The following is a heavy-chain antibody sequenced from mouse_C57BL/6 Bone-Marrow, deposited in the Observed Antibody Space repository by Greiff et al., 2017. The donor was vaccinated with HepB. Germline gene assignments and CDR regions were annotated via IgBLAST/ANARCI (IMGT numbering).Heavy chain of an antibody. V-gene: IGHV1-64*01. Sequence: QVQLQQPGAELVKPGASVKLSCKASGYTFTSYWMHWVKQRPGQGLEWIGMIHPNSGSTNYNEKFKSKATLTVDKSSSTAYMQLSSLTSEDSAVYYCARFYDGYYYFDYWGQGTTLTVSS. D-gene: IGHD2-3*01. J-gene: IGHJ2*01. CDR3: ARFYDGYYYFDY. CDR1: GYTFTSYW. CDR2: IHPNSGST.